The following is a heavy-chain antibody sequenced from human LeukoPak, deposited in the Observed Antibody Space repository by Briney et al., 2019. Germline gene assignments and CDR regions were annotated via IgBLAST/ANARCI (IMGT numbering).Heavy chain of an antibody. D-gene: IGHD3-16*02. CDR1: GFSFSTYA. CDR3: AKSLYGGCDY. CDR2: VNGNGGST. V-gene: IGHV3-23*01. Sequence: GGSLRLSCAASGFSFSTYAMSWVRQAPGKGLEWVSGVNGNGGSTSYADSVKGRFTIFRDNSKNTVYLQMNSLRVEDTAVYYCAKSLYGGCDYWGQGTLVTVSS. J-gene: IGHJ4*02.